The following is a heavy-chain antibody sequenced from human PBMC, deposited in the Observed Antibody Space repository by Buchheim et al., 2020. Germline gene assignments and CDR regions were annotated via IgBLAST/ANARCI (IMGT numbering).Heavy chain of an antibody. CDR2: ISSSSTI. CDR3: ARERGATPDWYFDL. V-gene: IGHV3-48*01. CDR1: GFTFSNYD. Sequence: EVQLVESGGGLVQPGGSLRLSCAASGFTFSNYDMNWVRQAPGKGLEWISYISSSSTIYYADSVKGRFTISRDNAKNSLYLQMNSLRAEDTAVYYCARERGATPDWYFDLWGRGTL. D-gene: IGHD4/OR15-4a*01. J-gene: IGHJ2*01.